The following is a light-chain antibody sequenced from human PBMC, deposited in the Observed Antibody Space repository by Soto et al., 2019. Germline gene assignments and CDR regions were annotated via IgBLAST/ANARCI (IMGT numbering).Light chain of an antibody. CDR3: QQYGRSPST. CDR1: QSVSSSY. J-gene: IGKJ4*01. Sequence: EIVLTQSPGTLSLSPGERATLSCRASQSVSSSYLAWYQQKPGQAPRLLIYGASSRATGIPDRFSGSGSGTDFTLTISRLEPEDSAVYYCQQYGRSPSTFGGGTKV. CDR2: GAS. V-gene: IGKV3-20*01.